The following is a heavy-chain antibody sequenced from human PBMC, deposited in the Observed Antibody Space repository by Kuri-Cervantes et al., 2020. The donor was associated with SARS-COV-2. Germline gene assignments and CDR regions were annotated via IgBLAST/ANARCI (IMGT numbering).Heavy chain of an antibody. CDR3: AREGLGSTYYMDV. D-gene: IGHD2-2*01. J-gene: IGHJ6*03. Sequence: GESLKISCAASGFTFSSYSMNWVRQAPGKGLEWVSSISSSSSYIYYADSVKGRFTISRDNAKNSLYLQMNSLRAEDTAVYYCAREGLGSTYYMDVWGKGTTVTVSS. V-gene: IGHV3-21*01. CDR1: GFTFSSYS. CDR2: ISSSSSYI.